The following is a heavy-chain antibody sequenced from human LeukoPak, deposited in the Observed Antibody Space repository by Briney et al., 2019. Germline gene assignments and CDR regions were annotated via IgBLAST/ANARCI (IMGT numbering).Heavy chain of an antibody. CDR3: ARDQADYDFWSGYSYWYFDL. D-gene: IGHD3-3*01. CDR1: GGSFSGYY. Sequence: SETLSLTCAVYGGSFSGYYWSWTRQPPGKGLEWIGRIYTSGSTNYSPSLKSRVTMSVDTSKNQFSLKLSSVTAADTAVYYCARDQADYDFWSGYSYWYFDLWGRGTLVTVSS. CDR2: IYTSGST. J-gene: IGHJ2*01. V-gene: IGHV4-59*10.